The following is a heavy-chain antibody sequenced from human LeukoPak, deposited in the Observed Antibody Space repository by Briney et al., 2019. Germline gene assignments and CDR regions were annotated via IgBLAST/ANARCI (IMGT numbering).Heavy chain of an antibody. V-gene: IGHV4-39*01. CDR2: IYYSGST. D-gene: IGHD3-3*01. J-gene: IGHJ4*02. Sequence: SKTLSLTCTVSGGSISSSSYYWGWIRQPPGKGLEWIGSIYYSGSTYYNPSLKSRVTISVDTSKNQFSLKLSSVTAADTAVYYCARRAGYDFWSGVFDYWGQGTLVTVSS. CDR3: ARRAGYDFWSGVFDY. CDR1: GGSISSSSYY.